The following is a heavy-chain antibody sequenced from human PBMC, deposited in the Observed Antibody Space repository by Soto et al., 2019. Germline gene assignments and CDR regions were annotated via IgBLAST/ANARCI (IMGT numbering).Heavy chain of an antibody. J-gene: IGHJ6*02. CDR1: GFTFSSHW. CDR2: INSDGSST. V-gene: IGHV3-74*01. D-gene: IGHD3-16*01. Sequence: EVQLVESGGGLVQPGGSLRLSCAASGFTFSSHWMHWVRQVPGKGLVWVSRINSDGSSTSYADSVKGRFTISRDNAKNTLYLQMNSLRAEDTAVYSCASHDSNDLRNAMDVWGQGTTVTVSS. CDR3: ASHDSNDLRNAMDV.